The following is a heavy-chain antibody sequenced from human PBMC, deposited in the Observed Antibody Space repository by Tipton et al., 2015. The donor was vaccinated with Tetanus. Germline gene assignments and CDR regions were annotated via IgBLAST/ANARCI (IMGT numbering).Heavy chain of an antibody. CDR2: INPNSGGT. CDR1: GYTFTGYY. V-gene: IGHV1-2*04. Sequence: QLVQSGAEVKKPGASVKVSCKASGYTFTGYYMHWVRQAPGQGLEWMGWINPNSGGTNYAQKFQGWVTMTRDTPISTAYMELSRLRSDDTAVYYCARDYGGNPGGFDYWGQGTLVTVSS. D-gene: IGHD4-23*01. CDR3: ARDYGGNPGGFDY. J-gene: IGHJ4*02.